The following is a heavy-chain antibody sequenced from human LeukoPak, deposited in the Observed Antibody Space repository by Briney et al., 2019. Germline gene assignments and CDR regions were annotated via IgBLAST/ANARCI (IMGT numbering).Heavy chain of an antibody. V-gene: IGHV3-7*01. J-gene: IGHJ5*02. CDR1: GFTFSSYW. CDR3: ARDRGLTMAINWFDP. D-gene: IGHD3-10*01. Sequence: GGSLRLSCAASGFTFSSYWMSWVRQAPGKGLEWVANIKQDGSEKYYVDSVKGRFTISRDNAKNSLYLQMNSLRAEDTAVYYCARDRGLTMAINWFDPWGQGTLVTVSS. CDR2: IKQDGSEK.